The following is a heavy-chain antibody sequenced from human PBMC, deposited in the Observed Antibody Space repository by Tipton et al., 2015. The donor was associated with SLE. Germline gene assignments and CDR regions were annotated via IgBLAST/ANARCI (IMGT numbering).Heavy chain of an antibody. Sequence: SLRLSCAASGFTFSSYSMNWVRQAPGKGLEWVSSISSSSSYIYYADSVKGRFTISRDNAKNSLYLQMNSLRAEDTAVYYCAREGAGYSSSSWFDPWGQGTLVTVSS. CDR3: AREGAGYSSSSWFDP. CDR1: GFTFSSYS. CDR2: ISSSSSYI. V-gene: IGHV3-21*01. D-gene: IGHD6-6*01. J-gene: IGHJ5*02.